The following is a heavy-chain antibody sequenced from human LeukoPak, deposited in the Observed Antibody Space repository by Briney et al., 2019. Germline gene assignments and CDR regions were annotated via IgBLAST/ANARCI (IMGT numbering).Heavy chain of an antibody. CDR1: GYTFTSYY. CDR2: INPSGGST. V-gene: IGHV1-46*01. CDR3: ARETGTSDYYYYGMDV. Sequence: ASVKVSCKASGYTFTSYYMHWVRQAPRQGLEWMGIINPSGGSTSYAQKFQSRVTMTRDTSTSTVYMELSSLRSEDTAVYYCARETGTSDYYYYGMDVWGQGTTVTVSS. J-gene: IGHJ6*02.